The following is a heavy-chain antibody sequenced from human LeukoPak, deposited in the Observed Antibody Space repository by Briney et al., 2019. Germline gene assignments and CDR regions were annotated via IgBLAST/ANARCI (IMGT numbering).Heavy chain of an antibody. J-gene: IGHJ4*02. CDR1: GGSISSSSYY. CDR2: IYYSGST. D-gene: IGHD3-3*01. V-gene: IGHV4-39*07. Sequence: SETLSLTCTVSGGSISSSSYYWGWIRQPPGKGLEWIGSIYYSGSTYYNPSLKRRVTISVDTSKNQFSLKLSSVTAANTAVYYCARANQRSGYYNYWGQGTLVTVSS. CDR3: ARANQRSGYYNY.